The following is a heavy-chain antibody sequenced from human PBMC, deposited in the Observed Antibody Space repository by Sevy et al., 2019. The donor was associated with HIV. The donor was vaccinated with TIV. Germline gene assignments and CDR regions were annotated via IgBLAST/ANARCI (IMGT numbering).Heavy chain of an antibody. J-gene: IGHJ4*02. CDR3: ANGGIGSVLRYFDWLSPFDY. V-gene: IGHV3-23*01. CDR1: GFTFSSYA. CDR2: ISGSGGST. D-gene: IGHD3-9*01. Sequence: QLGGSLRLSCAASGFTFSSYAMSWVRQAPGKGLEWVSAISGSGGSTYYADSVKGRFTISRDNSKNTLYLQMNSLRAEDTAVYYCANGGIGSVLRYFDWLSPFDYWGQGTLVTVSS.